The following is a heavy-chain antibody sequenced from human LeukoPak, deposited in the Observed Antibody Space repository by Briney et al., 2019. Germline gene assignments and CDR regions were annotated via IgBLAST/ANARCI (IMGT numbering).Heavy chain of an antibody. J-gene: IGHJ4*02. CDR1: GFRFSCYS. CDR3: ARDGEEGQLLVVARF. CDR2: IISSSSLI. D-gene: IGHD6-13*01. Sequence: GGSLRLCCAASGFRFSCYSMNWVRQAPGKGLEWVSFIISSSSLIKYADSEKGRFTISRDNGKTSLYLQMNSLREEDAAVYYCARDGEEGQLLVVARFWGQGTLVTVSS. V-gene: IGHV3-48*02.